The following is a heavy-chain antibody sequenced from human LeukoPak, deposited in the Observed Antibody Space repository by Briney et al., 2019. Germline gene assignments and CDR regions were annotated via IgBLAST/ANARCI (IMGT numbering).Heavy chain of an antibody. Sequence: GASVKVSCKASGGNSTHYAFSWVRQAPGQGLEWMGGIIPMFGTTNYAQKFQGRLTVTTDESTTTAYIELSSLRSEDTAVFYCGYSNGYPYYYIDVWGNGTTVTVSS. J-gene: IGHJ6*03. CDR1: GGNSTHYA. V-gene: IGHV1-69*05. CDR3: GYSNGYPYYYIDV. CDR2: IIPMFGTT. D-gene: IGHD5-18*01.